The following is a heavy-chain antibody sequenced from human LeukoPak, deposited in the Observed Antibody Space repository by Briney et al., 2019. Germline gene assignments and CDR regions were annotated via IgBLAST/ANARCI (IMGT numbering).Heavy chain of an antibody. Sequence: PSETLSLTCAVYGGSFSSYYWSWIRQPPGKGLEWIGYIYYSGSTNYNPSLKSRVTISVDTSKNQFSLKLSSVTAADTAVYYCARHLGWLQHYFADWGQGTLVTVSS. CDR2: IYYSGST. V-gene: IGHV4-59*08. CDR1: GGSFSSYY. CDR3: ARHLGWLQHYFAD. D-gene: IGHD5-24*01. J-gene: IGHJ4*02.